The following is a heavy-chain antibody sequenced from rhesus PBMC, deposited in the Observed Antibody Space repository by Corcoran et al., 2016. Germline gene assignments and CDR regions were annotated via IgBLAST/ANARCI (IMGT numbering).Heavy chain of an antibody. CDR3: ARDMGGRWLPRIDY. J-gene: IGHJ4*01. V-gene: IGHV4S11*01. D-gene: IGHD6-37*01. CDR2: IDSSGST. CDR1: GGSLSSSS. Sequence: QVQLQESGPGLVMPSETLSLTCAVSGGSLSSSSLSWIPQAPVKGLEWIGRIDSSGSTYYNPSLKSRVTLSVDTSKNQLSLKLSSVTAADTAVYYCARDMGGRWLPRIDYWGQGVLVTVSS.